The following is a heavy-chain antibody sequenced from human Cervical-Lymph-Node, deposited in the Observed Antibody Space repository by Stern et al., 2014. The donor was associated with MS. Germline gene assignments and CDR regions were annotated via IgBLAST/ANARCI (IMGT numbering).Heavy chain of an antibody. CDR1: GSTFSKSA. Sequence: QLVQSGGGVVPPGRSLRLYCADSGSTFSKSAMHWVRQAPGKGLEWVAVISHDGSNKQYGDSVKGRLAISRDNSRNTLSLEIYSLRAEDTAVYYCVRTESFYYYDGMDVWGHGTTVIVSS. V-gene: IGHV3-30*09. J-gene: IGHJ6*02. CDR2: ISHDGSNK. CDR3: VRTESFYYYDGMDV.